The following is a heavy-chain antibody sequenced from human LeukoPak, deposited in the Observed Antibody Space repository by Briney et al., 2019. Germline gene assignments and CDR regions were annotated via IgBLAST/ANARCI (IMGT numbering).Heavy chain of an antibody. V-gene: IGHV1-2*02. CDR1: GYTFTGYY. J-gene: IGHJ4*02. Sequence: ASVKVSRKASGYTFTGYYIHWVRQAPGQGLEWMGWINPNSGGTNYAQKFQGRVTVTRDTSISTAYMELSSLISDDTAVYYCARGMSGSHYDYGGQGTLVTVSS. D-gene: IGHD3-10*02. CDR3: ARGMSGSHYDY. CDR2: INPNSGGT.